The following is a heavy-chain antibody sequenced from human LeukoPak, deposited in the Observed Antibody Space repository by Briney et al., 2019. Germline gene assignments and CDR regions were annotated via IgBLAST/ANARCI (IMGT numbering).Heavy chain of an antibody. D-gene: IGHD1-7*01. J-gene: IGHJ4*02. CDR2: ISGGGGYT. V-gene: IGHV3-21*05. CDR3: ARARAITGTTSFDY. Sequence: GGSLRLSCAASGFTFSSYTMNWVRKAPGGGREWVSYISGGGGYTNYAGSVTGRFTISRDNARNSLYLQMSSLRAEDTAVYYCARARAITGTTSFDYWGQGTLVTVSS. CDR1: GFTFSSYT.